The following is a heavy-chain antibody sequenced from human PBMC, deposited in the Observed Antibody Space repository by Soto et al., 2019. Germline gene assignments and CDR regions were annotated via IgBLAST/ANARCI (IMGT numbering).Heavy chain of an antibody. J-gene: IGHJ6*02. CDR1: GGSFSDYY. CDR2: INQSGTT. V-gene: IGHV4-34*01. Sequence: SETLSLTCAVYGGSFSDYYWTWIRQSPERGLEWVGEINQSGTTTYNPSLGSRVTMSVDTSKKQVSLSLSSVTAADTAVYYCAKLKNHYYYGLDVWGQGTTVTVSS. CDR3: AKLKNHYYYGLDV.